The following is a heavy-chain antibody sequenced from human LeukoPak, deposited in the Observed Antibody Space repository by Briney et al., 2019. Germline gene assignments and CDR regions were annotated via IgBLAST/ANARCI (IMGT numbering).Heavy chain of an antibody. CDR2: IIPMFGTA. Sequence: ASVRVSCKASGGTFSSYAISWVRQAPGQGLEWMGGIIPMFGTANYAEKLQGRVTITADKSPSTAYMVLSSLRSEDTAVYYCAGGDIVVVPAATHYYYYGMDLWGKGTTVTVSS. J-gene: IGHJ6*04. CDR1: GGTFSSYA. D-gene: IGHD2-2*01. V-gene: IGHV1-69*06. CDR3: AGGDIVVVPAATHYYYYGMDL.